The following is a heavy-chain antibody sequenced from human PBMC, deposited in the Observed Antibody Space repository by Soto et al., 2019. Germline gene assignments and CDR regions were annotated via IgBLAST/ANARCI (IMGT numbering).Heavy chain of an antibody. D-gene: IGHD2-15*01. CDR2: IYYSGST. Sequence: PRKGLEWIGYIYYSGSTNYNPSLKSRVTISVDTSKNQFSLKLSSVTAADAVVYFFFQAEDGIRGLCTVSAVLLNRSSDL. V-gene: IGHV4-59*01. CDR3: FQAEDGIRGLCTVSAVLLNRSSDL. J-gene: IGHJ2*01.